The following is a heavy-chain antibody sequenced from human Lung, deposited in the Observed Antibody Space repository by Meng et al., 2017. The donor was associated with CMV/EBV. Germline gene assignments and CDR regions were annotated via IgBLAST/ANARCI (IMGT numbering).Heavy chain of an antibody. CDR3: ARHYDASWFGY. J-gene: IGHJ4*02. V-gene: IGHV5-51*01. D-gene: IGHD2-2*01. CDR1: GYTFASNW. CDR2: IHCGDSRN. Sequence: GEXXKISCKTSGYTFASNWIAWVRQLPGEDLEWMAMIHCGDSRNSYSPLFQGQVTISVDKSLNTDYLKWNSLKAADTAMYYCARHYDASWFGYWGQGTLVTVSS.